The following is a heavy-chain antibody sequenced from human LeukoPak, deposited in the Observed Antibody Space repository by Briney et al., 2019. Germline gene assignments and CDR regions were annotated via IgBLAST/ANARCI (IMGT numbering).Heavy chain of an antibody. CDR2: ISSSSSYI. D-gene: IGHD3-10*01. CDR3: AGAGGWFGELLDYYYYYMDV. J-gene: IGHJ6*03. V-gene: IGHV3-21*01. Sequence: NPGGSLRLSCAASGFTFSSYSMNWVRQAPGKGLEWVSSISSSSSYIYYADSVKGRFTISRDNAKNSLYLQMNSLRAEDTAVYYCAGAGGWFGELLDYYYYYMDVWGKGTTVTVSS. CDR1: GFTFSSYS.